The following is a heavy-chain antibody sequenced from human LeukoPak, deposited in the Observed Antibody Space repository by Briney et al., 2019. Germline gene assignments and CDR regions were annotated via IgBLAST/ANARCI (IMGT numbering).Heavy chain of an antibody. CDR3: ARETRFYGPGSYNIEY. J-gene: IGHJ4*02. Sequence: GGSLRLSCAASGFTFSNYWMSWVRQAPGKGLEWVANIKQDESERYYVDSVKGRFTISRDNAKKSLYLQMNSLRAEDTAVYYCARETRFYGPGSYNIEYWGQGTLVTVSS. CDR2: IKQDESER. D-gene: IGHD3-10*01. V-gene: IGHV3-7*01. CDR1: GFTFSNYW.